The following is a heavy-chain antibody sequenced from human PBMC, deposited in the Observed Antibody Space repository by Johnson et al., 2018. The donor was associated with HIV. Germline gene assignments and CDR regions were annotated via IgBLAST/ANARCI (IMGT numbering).Heavy chain of an antibody. CDR3: AKESAFDI. V-gene: IGHV3-30*18. CDR1: GFTFSSYG. Sequence: QVQLVESGGGVVQPGRSLRLSCAASGFTFSSYGMHWVRQAPGKGLEWVAVISYDGSNKYYADSVKGRFTISRDNSKNTLYLQMNSLRAEDTAVYYCAKESAFDIWGHGTMVTVSS. J-gene: IGHJ3*02. CDR2: ISYDGSNK.